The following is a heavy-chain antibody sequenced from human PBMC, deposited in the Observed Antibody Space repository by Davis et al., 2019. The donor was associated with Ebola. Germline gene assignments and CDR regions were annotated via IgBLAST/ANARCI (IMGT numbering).Heavy chain of an antibody. V-gene: IGHV3-23*01. J-gene: IGHJ3*02. D-gene: IGHD1-26*01. CDR2: ISGSGGST. CDR1: GFTFSSYA. Sequence: GESLKISCAASGFTFSSYAMSWVRQAPGKGLEWVSAISGSGGSTYYADSVKGRFTISRDNSKNTLYLQMNSLRAEDTAVYYCAKQWELLWFDAFDIWGQGTMVTVSS. CDR3: AKQWELLWFDAFDI.